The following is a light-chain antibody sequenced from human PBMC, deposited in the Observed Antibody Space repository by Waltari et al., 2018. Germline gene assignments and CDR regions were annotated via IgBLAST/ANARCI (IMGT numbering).Light chain of an antibody. J-gene: IGLJ3*02. CDR2: EVS. CDR1: RSDVGSYNL. CDR3: CSYAGSSTLWV. Sequence: QSALTQPAPVSGSPGQSITISCTGTRSDVGSYNLVSWYQQHPGKAPKLMIYEVSKGPSGVSSRFSGSKSGNTASLTISGLQAEDEADYYCCSYAGSSTLWVFGGGTKLTVL. V-gene: IGLV2-23*02.